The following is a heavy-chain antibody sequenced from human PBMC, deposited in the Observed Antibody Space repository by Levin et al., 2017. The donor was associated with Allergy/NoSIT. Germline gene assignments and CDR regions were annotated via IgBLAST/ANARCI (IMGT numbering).Heavy chain of an antibody. V-gene: IGHV3-33*01. CDR1: GVRINSYG. CDR2: IVNDGSEQ. Sequence: GESLKISCEASGVRINSYGTHWVRQAPGKGLEWVAVIVNDGSEQHYVDSVKGRFTISRDTSKNMVYLQMNIVRVEDTGLYFCTEGLVSWGQGTLVIVSS. J-gene: IGHJ4*02. D-gene: IGHD3/OR15-3a*01. CDR3: TEGLVS.